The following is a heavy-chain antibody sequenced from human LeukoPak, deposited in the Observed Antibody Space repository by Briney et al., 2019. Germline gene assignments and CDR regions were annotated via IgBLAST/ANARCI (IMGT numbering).Heavy chain of an antibody. V-gene: IGHV3-23*01. Sequence: PGGSLRLSCAASGFTFSNYAMNWVRQAPGKGLESVSAISGSGGSTYYADSVKGRFTISRDNSKNTLYMQMNSLRAEDTAVYYCAKPLSPYYYYGMDVWGQGTKVTVSS. J-gene: IGHJ6*02. CDR3: AKPLSPYYYYGMDV. CDR1: GFTFSNYA. CDR2: ISGSGGST.